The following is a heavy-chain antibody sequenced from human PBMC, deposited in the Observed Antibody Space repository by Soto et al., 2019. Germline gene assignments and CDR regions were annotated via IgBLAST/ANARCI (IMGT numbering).Heavy chain of an antibody. CDR2: ISYDGSNK. V-gene: IGHV3-30*18. CDR1: GFTFSSYG. Sequence: GGSLRLSCAASGFTFSSYGMHWVRQAPGKGLEWVAVISYDGSNKYYADSVKGRFTISRDNSKNTLYLQMNSLRAEDTAVYYCAKDLQRVPRPIAFDIWGQGTMVTVSS. CDR3: AKDLQRVPRPIAFDI. J-gene: IGHJ3*02. D-gene: IGHD4-4*01.